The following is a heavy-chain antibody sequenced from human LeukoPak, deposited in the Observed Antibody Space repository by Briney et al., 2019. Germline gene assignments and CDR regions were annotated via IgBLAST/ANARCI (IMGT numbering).Heavy chain of an antibody. CDR2: IIPSGGGT. CDR1: GYTSTSYY. V-gene: IGHV1-46*04. D-gene: IGHD3-22*01. J-gene: IGHJ3*02. Sequence: ASVKVSCKASGYTSTSYYMHWVRQAPGQGLEWLGVIIPSGGGTSYAQKLQGRVTMTRDTSTSTVYMELSSLRSEDTAVYYCARAMIVVVTLDVFDIWGQGTMVTVSS. CDR3: ARAMIVVVTLDVFDI.